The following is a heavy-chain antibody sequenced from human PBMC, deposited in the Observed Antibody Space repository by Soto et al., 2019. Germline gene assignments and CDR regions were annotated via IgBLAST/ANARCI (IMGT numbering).Heavy chain of an antibody. V-gene: IGHV1-8*02. CDR2: MNPNSGNT. CDR1: GYTFTGYY. CDR3: ARKKFGDYYYYYYMDV. Sequence: ASVKVSCKASGYTFTGYYMHWVRQATGQGLEWMGWMNPNSGNTGYAQKFQGRVTMTRNTSISTAYMELSSLRSEDTAVYYCARKKFGDYYYYYYMDVWGKGTTVTVSS. D-gene: IGHD3-10*01. J-gene: IGHJ6*03.